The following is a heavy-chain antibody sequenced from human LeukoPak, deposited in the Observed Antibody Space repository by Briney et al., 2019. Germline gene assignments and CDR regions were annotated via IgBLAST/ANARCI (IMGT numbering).Heavy chain of an antibody. D-gene: IGHD3-3*01. CDR1: GFTFSTSA. Sequence: HPGGSLRLSCAASGFTFSTSAMGWVRQAPGKGLEWVSGISVSGYSTYYAESVKGRFTISRDNSKNTLYLHMNSLRAEDTAVYYCAKIFGVVMLTEFDYWGQGTVVTVSS. CDR2: ISVSGYST. V-gene: IGHV3-23*01. J-gene: IGHJ4*02. CDR3: AKIFGVVMLTEFDY.